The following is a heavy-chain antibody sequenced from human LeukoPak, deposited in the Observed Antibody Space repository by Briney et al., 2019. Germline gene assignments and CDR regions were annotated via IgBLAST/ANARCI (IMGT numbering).Heavy chain of an antibody. CDR2: ISYDGSNK. D-gene: IGHD3-10*01. V-gene: IGHV3-30*18. CDR1: GFTFSSYA. CDR3: AKSGRFGELFIDFDY. J-gene: IGHJ4*02. Sequence: PGGSLRLSCAASGFTFSSYAMHWVRQAPGKGLEWVAVISYDGSNKYYADSAKGRFTISRDNSKNTLYLQMNSLRAEDTAVYYCAKSGRFGELFIDFDYWGQGALVTVSS.